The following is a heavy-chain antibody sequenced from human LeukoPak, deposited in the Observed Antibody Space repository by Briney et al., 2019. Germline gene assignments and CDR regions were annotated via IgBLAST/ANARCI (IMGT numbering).Heavy chain of an antibody. CDR3: ARGGYGDDFDY. Sequence: SETLSLTCTVSGGSISSYYWSWIRQPPGKGLEWIGYIYYSGSTNYNPSLKSRVTISVDTSKNPFSLKLSSVTAADTAVYYCARGGYGDDFDYWGQGTLVTVSS. CDR1: GGSISSYY. D-gene: IGHD4-17*01. V-gene: IGHV4-59*01. CDR2: IYYSGST. J-gene: IGHJ4*02.